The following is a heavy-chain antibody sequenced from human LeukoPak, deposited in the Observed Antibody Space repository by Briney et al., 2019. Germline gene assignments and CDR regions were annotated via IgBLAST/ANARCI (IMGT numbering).Heavy chain of an antibody. CDR2: IYYSGST. D-gene: IGHD6-13*01. Sequence: PSETLPLTCTVSGGSVSSGSYYWSWIRQPPGKGLEWIGYIYYSGSTNYNPSLKSRVTISVDTSKNQFSLKLSSVTAADTAVYYCARCIAAAGNTFDYWGQGTLVTVSS. V-gene: IGHV4-61*01. CDR3: ARCIAAAGNTFDY. CDR1: GGSVSSGSYY. J-gene: IGHJ4*02.